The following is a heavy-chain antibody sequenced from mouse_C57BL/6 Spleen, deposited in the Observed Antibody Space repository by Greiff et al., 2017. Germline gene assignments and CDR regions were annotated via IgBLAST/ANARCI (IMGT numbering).Heavy chain of an antibody. D-gene: IGHD2-2*01. CDR2: INPTYGTT. J-gene: IGHJ3*01. Sequence: VQLQQSGPELVKPGASVKISYKASGYSFTDYNMNWVKQSSGKSLEWIGVINPTYGTTSYNQTLKGKATLTVDQSSSTAYMQLKSLTSEYSAVYYCARHGGLGLRRAWFAYWGQGTLVTVSA. CDR1: GYSFTDYN. CDR3: ARHGGLGLRRAWFAY. V-gene: IGHV1-39*01.